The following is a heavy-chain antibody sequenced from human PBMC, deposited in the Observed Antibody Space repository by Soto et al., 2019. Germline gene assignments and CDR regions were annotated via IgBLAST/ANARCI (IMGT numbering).Heavy chain of an antibody. Sequence: EVQLVQSGAEVKKPGESLKISCKGSGYSFTSYWIGWVGQMPGKGLEWMGIIYPGDSDTRYSPSFQGQVTISADKSISTAYLQWSSLKASDTAMYYCARPYYYDSSGYYSVDAFDIWGQGTMVPVSS. CDR1: GYSFTSYW. CDR2: IYPGDSDT. D-gene: IGHD3-22*01. V-gene: IGHV5-51*01. J-gene: IGHJ3*02. CDR3: ARPYYYDSSGYYSVDAFDI.